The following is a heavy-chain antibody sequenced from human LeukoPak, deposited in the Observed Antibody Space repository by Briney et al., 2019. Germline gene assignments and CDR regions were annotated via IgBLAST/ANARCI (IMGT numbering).Heavy chain of an antibody. J-gene: IGHJ4*02. CDR3: ARVAPIYSSSLYYLDY. V-gene: IGHV3-33*01. Sequence: GGSLRLSCAASGFTFSSHVMHWVRQAPGKGLEWVAVIWYDGGNKYYADSVKGRFTISRDNSINTLYLQMKSLRAEDTAVYYCARVAPIYSSSLYYLDYWGQGTLVTVSS. D-gene: IGHD6-13*01. CDR1: GFTFSSHV. CDR2: IWYDGGNK.